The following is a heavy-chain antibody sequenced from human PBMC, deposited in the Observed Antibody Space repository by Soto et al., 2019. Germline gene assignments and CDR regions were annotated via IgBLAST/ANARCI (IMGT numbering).Heavy chain of an antibody. D-gene: IGHD2-2*01. CDR1: GYTFDSYL. CDR3: ATTQYHRDYDLDH. CDR2: LNMNTGGT. V-gene: IGHV1-2*02. J-gene: IGHJ4*02. Sequence: ASVKVACKASGYTFDSYLIHWVRQVPGHGLYWQGWLNMNTGGTHCPEKFQGRVSMTSDASVSAASMLLSGLTYDNTAVYYCATTQYHRDYDLDHWGQGTLLTVS.